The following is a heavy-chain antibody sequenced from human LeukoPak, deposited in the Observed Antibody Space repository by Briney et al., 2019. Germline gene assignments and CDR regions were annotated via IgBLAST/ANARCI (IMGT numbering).Heavy chain of an antibody. J-gene: IGHJ5*02. CDR1: CYPISSGYY. Sequence: SETLSLPRTVSCYPISSGYYWVCIRQPPGKALEWIGSIYHSGSTYYNPSLKSRVTISVDTSKNQFSLKLSSVTAADTAVYYCARDRSNINWFDPWGQGTLVTVSS. D-gene: IGHD2/OR15-2a*01. V-gene: IGHV4-38-2*02. CDR3: ARDRSNINWFDP. CDR2: IYHSGST.